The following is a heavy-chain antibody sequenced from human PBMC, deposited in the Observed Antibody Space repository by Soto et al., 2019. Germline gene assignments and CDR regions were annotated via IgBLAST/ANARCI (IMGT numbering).Heavy chain of an antibody. Sequence: QVQLVQSGAEVKKPGASVKVSCKASGYTFTSYYMHWVRQAPGQGLEWMGIINPSGGSTSYAQKFQGRVTITRDTSTRTVYMELSSLRSEDTAVYYCASRSSSASYYYYGMDVWGQGTTVTVSS. J-gene: IGHJ6*02. CDR2: INPSGGST. V-gene: IGHV1-46*01. CDR1: GYTFTSYY. D-gene: IGHD6-6*01. CDR3: ASRSSSASYYYYGMDV.